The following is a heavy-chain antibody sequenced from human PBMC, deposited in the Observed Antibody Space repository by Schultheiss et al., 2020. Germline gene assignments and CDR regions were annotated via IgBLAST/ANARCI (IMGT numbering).Heavy chain of an antibody. Sequence: GGSLRISCAASGFTFSNYGMSWVRQAPGKGLEWVSAISGSGGSTYYADSVKGRFTISRDNSKNSLYLQMNSLRTEDTAVYYCAKAFPSQRFDPWGQGTLVTVSS. CDR2: ISGSGGST. J-gene: IGHJ5*02. D-gene: IGHD2-21*01. CDR3: AKAFPSQRFDP. CDR1: GFTFSNYG. V-gene: IGHV3-23*01.